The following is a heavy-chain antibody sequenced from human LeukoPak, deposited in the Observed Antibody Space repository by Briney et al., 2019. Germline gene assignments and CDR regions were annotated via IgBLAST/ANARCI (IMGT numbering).Heavy chain of an antibody. CDR1: AGSFSVYS. J-gene: IGHJ6*03. CDR3: ARVGYSFSINDWSRTGLGAYPTKYYYYMDV. Sequence: NPSETLSLTCALYAGSFSVYSWSWIRQPPRKRLEWIGEINPSGGTPNKPSLMSRVSMSVDTSKNQISLRVSSVTAADTAVYYCARVGYSFSINDWSRTGLGAYPTKYYYYMDVWAKGQRSPSR. V-gene: IGHV4-34*01. CDR2: INPSGGT. D-gene: IGHD5-18*01.